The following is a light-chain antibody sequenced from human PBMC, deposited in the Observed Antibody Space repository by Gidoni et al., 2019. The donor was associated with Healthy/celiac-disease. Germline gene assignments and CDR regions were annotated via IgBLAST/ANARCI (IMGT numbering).Light chain of an antibody. V-gene: IGKV3-20*01. Sequence: IWLTQSTGTLSLSPGETATLSCRARHSGSSCYLAWYQQTPGQAPMLLTYGASSRATGIPDRFSGSGSGTDFTLTIRRLEPEDFAVYYCHQYGSSPLTFGGGTKVEIK. CDR1: HSGSSCY. J-gene: IGKJ4*01. CDR3: HQYGSSPLT. CDR2: GAS.